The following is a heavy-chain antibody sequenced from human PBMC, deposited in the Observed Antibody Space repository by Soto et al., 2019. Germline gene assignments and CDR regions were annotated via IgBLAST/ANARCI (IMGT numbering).Heavy chain of an antibody. CDR3: ARDYPLPWFGELDPSGMDV. D-gene: IGHD3-10*01. Sequence: GGSLRLSCAASGFTFSSYEMNWVRQAPGKGLEWVSYISSSGSTIYYADSVKGRFTISRDNAKNSLYLQMNSLRAEVTAVYYCARDYPLPWFGELDPSGMDVWGQGTTVTVSS. CDR2: ISSSGSTI. J-gene: IGHJ6*02. CDR1: GFTFSSYE. V-gene: IGHV3-48*03.